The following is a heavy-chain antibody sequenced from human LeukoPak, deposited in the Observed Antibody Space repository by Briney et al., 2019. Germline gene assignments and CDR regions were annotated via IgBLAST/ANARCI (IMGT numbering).Heavy chain of an antibody. J-gene: IGHJ4*02. CDR3: ASGGGYYFDY. CDR1: GGSISRSNW. CDR2: IYYSGST. V-gene: IGHV4-4*02. Sequence: PSGTLSLTCAVSGGSISRSNWWTWVRQHPGKGLEWIGYIYYSGSTYYNPSLKSRVTISVDTSKNQFSLKLSSVTAADTAVYYCASGGGYYFDYWGQGTLVTVSS.